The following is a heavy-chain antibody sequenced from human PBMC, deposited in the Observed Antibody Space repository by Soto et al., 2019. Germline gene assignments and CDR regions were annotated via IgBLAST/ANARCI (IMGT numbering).Heavy chain of an antibody. CDR2: INHSGST. V-gene: IGHV4-34*01. CDR1: GGSFSGYY. D-gene: IGHD2-21*01. J-gene: IGHJ6*02. Sequence: PSETLSLTCAVYGGSFSGYYWSWIRQPPGKGLEWIGEINHSGSTNYNPSLKSRVTISVDTSKNQFSLKLSSVTAADTAVYYCARGEVLLRDSDYYYYYGMDVWGQGTTVTVS. CDR3: ARGEVLLRDSDYYYYYGMDV.